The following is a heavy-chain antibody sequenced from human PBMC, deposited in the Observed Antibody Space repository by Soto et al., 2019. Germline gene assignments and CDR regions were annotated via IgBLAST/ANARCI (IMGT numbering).Heavy chain of an antibody. Sequence: PGGSMRPSCAASAFTCRSYGMSRARQVPRTRLEWVSTISGSARSRYYAESVKGRFTISRDISKKTLYMQINRLSVDETAVYYCGKDRDVYGPRYYFDPWGQGTLVTDS. CDR2: ISGSARSR. J-gene: IGHJ4*02. CDR3: GKDRDVYGPRYYFDP. D-gene: IGHD3-10*01. V-gene: IGHV3-23*01. CDR1: AFTCRSYG.